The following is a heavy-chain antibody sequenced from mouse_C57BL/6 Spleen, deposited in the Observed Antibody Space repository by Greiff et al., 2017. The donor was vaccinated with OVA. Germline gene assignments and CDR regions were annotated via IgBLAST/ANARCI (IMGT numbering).Heavy chain of an antibody. CDR3: ARERAKE. Sequence: VQLQQSGPELVKPGASVKISCKASGYTFTDYYMNWVKQSPGKSLEWIGDINPNNGGTSYNQKFKGKATLTVDKSSSTAYMELRSLTSEDSAVYYCARERAKEWGQGTLVTVSA. V-gene: IGHV1-26*01. CDR1: GYTFTDYY. CDR2: INPNNGGT. D-gene: IGHD1-3*01. J-gene: IGHJ3*02.